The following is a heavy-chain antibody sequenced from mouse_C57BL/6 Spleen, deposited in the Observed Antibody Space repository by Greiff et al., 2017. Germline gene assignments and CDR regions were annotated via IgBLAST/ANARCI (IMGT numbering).Heavy chain of an antibody. J-gene: IGHJ2*01. CDR3: ARSTMVTTNFDD. CDR2: INPNYGTT. Sequence: SGPELVKPGASVKISCKASGYSFTDYNMNWVKQSNGKSLEWIGVINPNYGTTSYNQKFKGKATLTVDQSSSTAYMQLNSLTSEDSAVXYCARSTMVTTNFDDWGQGTTLTVSS. CDR1: GYSFTDYN. D-gene: IGHD2-2*01. V-gene: IGHV1-39*01.